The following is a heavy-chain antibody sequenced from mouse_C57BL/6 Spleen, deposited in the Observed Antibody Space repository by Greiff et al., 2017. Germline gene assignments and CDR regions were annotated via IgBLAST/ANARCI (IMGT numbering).Heavy chain of an antibody. D-gene: IGHD2-4*01. Sequence: QVQLKESGAELVRPGASVTLSCKASGYTFTDYEMHWVKQTPVHGLEWIGAIDPETGGTAYNQKFKGKAILTADKSSSTAYMELRSLTSEDSAVYYCTRGGGYDYETWFAYWGQWTLVTVSA. J-gene: IGHJ3*01. CDR3: TRGGGYDYETWFAY. CDR2: IDPETGGT. CDR1: GYTFTDYE. V-gene: IGHV1-15*01.